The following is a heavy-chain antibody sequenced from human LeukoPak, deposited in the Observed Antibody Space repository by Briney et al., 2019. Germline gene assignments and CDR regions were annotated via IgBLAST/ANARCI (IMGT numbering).Heavy chain of an antibody. CDR1: GYTLTDYY. J-gene: IGHJ3*02. D-gene: IGHD2-2*02. CDR2: IIPRSGGT. CDR3: ASDWGLSQLEYCSNTNCYMGAFDI. Sequence: GASVKVSCKASGYTLTDYYIHWVRQAPGQDLEWMGLIIPRSGGTSYEQRFQGRVSMTRDTSISTAYMELSRLRSDDTAVYYCASDWGLSQLEYCSNTNCYMGAFDIWGQGTMVTVSS. V-gene: IGHV1-2*06.